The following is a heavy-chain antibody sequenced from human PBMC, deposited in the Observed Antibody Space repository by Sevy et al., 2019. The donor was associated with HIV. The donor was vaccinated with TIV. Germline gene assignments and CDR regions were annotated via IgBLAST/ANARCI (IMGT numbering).Heavy chain of an antibody. CDR3: AAPGGYRYGSLLDY. CDR2: INPDSGDT. Sequence: ASVKVSCKASGYTFTGHFMHWVRQAHGQGLEWMGWINPDSGDTKYAEKFQGWVTVTRDTSITTVYMELSSLRSDDTAVYYCAAPGGYRYGSLLDYWGQGTLVTVSS. J-gene: IGHJ4*02. D-gene: IGHD5-18*01. CDR1: GYTFTGHF. V-gene: IGHV1-2*04.